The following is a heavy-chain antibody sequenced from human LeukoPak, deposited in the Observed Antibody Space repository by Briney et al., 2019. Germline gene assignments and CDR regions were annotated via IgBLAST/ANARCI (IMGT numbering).Heavy chain of an antibody. V-gene: IGHV3-30*02. J-gene: IGHJ6*03. D-gene: IGHD3-22*01. CDR2: IHYDGNNK. CDR1: GFSFSSYG. Sequence: PGGSLRLSCTASGFSFSSYGIHWVRQAPCKGLEWVTFIHYDGNNKYYADSVKGRFTISRDNSKKTLDLQMNRLSVADTAVYYCARNYYDSSTYNYPAGYYYYMDVWGKGTTVTVSS. CDR3: ARNYYDSSTYNYPAGYYYYMDV.